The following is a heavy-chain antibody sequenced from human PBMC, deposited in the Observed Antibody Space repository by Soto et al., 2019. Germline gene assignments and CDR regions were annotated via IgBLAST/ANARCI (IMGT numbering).Heavy chain of an antibody. D-gene: IGHD6-19*01. CDR3: AKGVSSSAWSASDS. CDR1: GFTLSSYA. CDR2: ISDSDNAT. J-gene: IGHJ4*02. V-gene: IGHV3-23*01. Sequence: EVQLLESGGGLVQPAGSLRLSCAASGFTLSSYAMTWVRQAPGKGLEWVSVISDSDNATYYADSVKGRLTISRDNSKNTLYLQLNSLRAEDTAVYYCAKGVSSSAWSASDSWGQGTLVTVSA.